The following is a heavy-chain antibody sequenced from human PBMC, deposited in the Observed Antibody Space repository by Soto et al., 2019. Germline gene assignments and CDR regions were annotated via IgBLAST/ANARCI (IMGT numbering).Heavy chain of an antibody. D-gene: IGHD6-19*01. CDR3: ARGGSRWPYFDY. Sequence: SETLSLTCTVSGGSISSGDYYWSWIRQRPGKGLEWIGYIYYSGSTYYNPSLKSRVTISVDTSKNQFSLKLSSVTAADTAVYYCARGGSRWPYFDYWGQGTLVTVS. V-gene: IGHV4-30-4*01. J-gene: IGHJ4*02. CDR1: GGSISSGDYY. CDR2: IYYSGST.